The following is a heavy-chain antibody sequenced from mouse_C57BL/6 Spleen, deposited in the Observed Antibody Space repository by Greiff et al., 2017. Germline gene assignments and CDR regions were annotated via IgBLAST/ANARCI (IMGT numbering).Heavy chain of an antibody. CDR1: GYTFTSYW. V-gene: IGHV1-61*01. J-gene: IGHJ2*01. CDR2: IYPSDSET. Sequence: QVQLQQPGAELVRPGSSVKLSCKASGYTFTSYWMDWVKQRPGQGLAWIGNIYPSDSETHYNQKFKDKATLTVDKSSSKAYMQLSSLTSEDSAVYYCSREEAQFDYWGQGTTLTVSS. CDR3: SREEAQFDY.